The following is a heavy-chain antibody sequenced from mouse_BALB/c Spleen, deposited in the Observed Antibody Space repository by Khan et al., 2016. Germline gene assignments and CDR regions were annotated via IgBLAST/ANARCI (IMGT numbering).Heavy chain of an antibody. CDR3: ARDERLFAY. CDR1: GFTFSDYY. J-gene: IGHJ3*01. CDR2: ISDGGSYT. V-gene: IGHV5-4*02. Sequence: EVELVESGGGLVKPGGSLKLSCAASGFTFSDYYMYWVRQTPEKRLEWVATISDGGSYTYYPDSVTGRFTISRGHAKKNLYLQMRSLKSEDTAMSYCARDERLFAYWGQGTLVTVSA.